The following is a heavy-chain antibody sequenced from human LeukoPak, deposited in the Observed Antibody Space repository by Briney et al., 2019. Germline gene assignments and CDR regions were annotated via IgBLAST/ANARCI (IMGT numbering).Heavy chain of an antibody. J-gene: IGHJ3*02. CDR3: AREGGLYGSGSYTGLDI. D-gene: IGHD3-10*01. CDR2: INPHSGGT. Sequence: ASVKASCKASGYTFTGYYIHWVRQAPGQGLEWMGWINPHSGGTNYAQKFQGRVTMTRDTSISTAYMELSRLRSDDTAVYYCAREGGLYGSGSYTGLDIWGQGTMVTVS. CDR1: GYTFTGYY. V-gene: IGHV1-2*02.